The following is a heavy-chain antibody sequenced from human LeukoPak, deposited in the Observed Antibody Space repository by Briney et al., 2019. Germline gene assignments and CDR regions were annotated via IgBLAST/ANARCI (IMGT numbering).Heavy chain of an antibody. CDR1: GGSISSGGYY. V-gene: IGHV4-31*03. CDR3: ARGLLNCSSTSCYSNWFDP. D-gene: IGHD2-2*01. Sequence: TLSLTCTVSGGSISSGGYYWSWIRQHPGKGLEWIGYIYYSGSTYYNPSLKSRVTISVDTSKNQFSLKLRSVTAADTAVYYCARGLLNCSSTSCYSNWFDPWGQGTLVTVSS. J-gene: IGHJ5*02. CDR2: IYYSGST.